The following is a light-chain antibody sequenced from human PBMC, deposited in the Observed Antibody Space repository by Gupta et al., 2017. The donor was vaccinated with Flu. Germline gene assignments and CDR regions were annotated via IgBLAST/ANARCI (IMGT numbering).Light chain of an antibody. Sequence: LAWYKPELAQAPRLLIHVASNRATGIPDRYSGSGSGTDSTFTLSSLELECFAVYYCQQREQWHEHFGQGTQLEIK. J-gene: IGKJ2*01. CDR2: VAS. V-gene: IGKV3-11*01. CDR3: QQREQWHEH.